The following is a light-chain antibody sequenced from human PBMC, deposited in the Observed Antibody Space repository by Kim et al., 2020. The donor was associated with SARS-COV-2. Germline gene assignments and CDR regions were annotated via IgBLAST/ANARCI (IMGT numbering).Light chain of an antibody. CDR3: QQHIIWPWT. CDR2: DAS. CDR1: RSVSSY. V-gene: IGKV3-11*01. J-gene: IGKJ1*01. Sequence: VLTQSPATLSLSPGESATPSCRASRSVSSYLAWYQHKPGQAPRLLIYDASSRATGIPARFSGSGSGTDFTLTISSLEPEDFAVYYCQQHIIWPWTFGQGTKVDIK.